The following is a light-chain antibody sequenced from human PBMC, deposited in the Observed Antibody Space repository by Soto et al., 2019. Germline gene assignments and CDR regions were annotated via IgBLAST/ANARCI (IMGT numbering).Light chain of an antibody. J-gene: IGKJ1*01. CDR2: KAS. CDR3: QHCNSYSEA. Sequence: DLHIGRTHWALDGCVGSTFTRTCRASQTISSWLAWYQQKPGKAPKLLIYKASTLKSGVPSRFSGSGSGTEFTLTISSLQPDDFATYYCQHCNSYSEAFGQGTKVDIK. V-gene: IGKV1-5*03. CDR1: QTISSW.